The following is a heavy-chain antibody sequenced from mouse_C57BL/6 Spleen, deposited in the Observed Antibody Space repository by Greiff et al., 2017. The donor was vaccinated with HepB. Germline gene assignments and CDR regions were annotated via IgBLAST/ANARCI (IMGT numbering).Heavy chain of an antibody. V-gene: IGHV1-54*01. CDR2: INPGSGGT. CDR1: GYAFTNYL. J-gene: IGHJ3*01. CDR3: ARESAGTGFAY. Sequence: VQLQQSGAELVRPGTSVKVSCKASGYAFTNYLIEWVKQRPGQGLEWIGVINPGSGGTNYNEKVKGKATLTADKSSSTAYMQLSSLTSEDSAVYFCARESAGTGFAYWGQGTLVTVSA. D-gene: IGHD4-1*01.